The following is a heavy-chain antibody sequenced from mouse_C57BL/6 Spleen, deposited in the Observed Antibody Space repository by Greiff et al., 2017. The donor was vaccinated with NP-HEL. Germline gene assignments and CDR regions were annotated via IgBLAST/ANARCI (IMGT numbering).Heavy chain of an antibody. Sequence: QVQLKESGAELVKPGASVKISCKASGYAFSSYWMNWVKQRPGKGLEWIGQIYPGDGDTNYNGKFKGKATLTADKSSSTAYMQLSSLTSEDSAVYFCARDHYYGSRSPDYWGQGTTLTVSS. CDR1: GYAFSSYW. CDR3: ARDHYYGSRSPDY. V-gene: IGHV1-80*01. J-gene: IGHJ2*01. D-gene: IGHD1-1*01. CDR2: IYPGDGDT.